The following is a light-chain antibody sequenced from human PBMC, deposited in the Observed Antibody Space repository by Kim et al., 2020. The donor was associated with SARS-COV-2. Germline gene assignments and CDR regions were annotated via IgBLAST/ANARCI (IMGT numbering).Light chain of an antibody. J-gene: IGKJ3*01. Sequence: EIVIMQSPATLSVSPGERVALSRRASQSLSSNLAWYQQKPGQAPRLLIYDAFTRATGIPARFSGSGSGAEFTLTISSLQSEDFALYYCQQYNNWPCTFGPGTKVDIK. CDR1: QSLSSN. CDR3: QQYNNWPCT. V-gene: IGKV3-15*01. CDR2: DAF.